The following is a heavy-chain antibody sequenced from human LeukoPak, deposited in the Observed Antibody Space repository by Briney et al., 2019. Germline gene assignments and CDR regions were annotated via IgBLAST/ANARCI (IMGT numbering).Heavy chain of an antibody. CDR3: ARAYYYDSSGYPGAHGNYYYYYYMDV. Sequence: PSETLSLTCTVSGGSISSSSYYWGWIRQPPGKGLERIGSIYYSGSTYYNPSLKSRVTISVDTSKNQFSLKLSSVTAADTAVYYCARAYYYDSSGYPGAHGNYYYYYYMDVWGKGTTVTVSS. J-gene: IGHJ6*03. CDR2: IYYSGST. CDR1: GGSISSSSYY. D-gene: IGHD3-22*01. V-gene: IGHV4-39*07.